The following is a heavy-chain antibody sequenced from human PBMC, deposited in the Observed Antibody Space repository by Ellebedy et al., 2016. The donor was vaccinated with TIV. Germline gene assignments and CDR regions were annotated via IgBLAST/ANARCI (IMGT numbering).Heavy chain of an antibody. CDR1: GHTLMELS. CDR3: ARENSGGSRTGFDY. Sequence: ASVKVSCKVSGHTLMELSMHWVRQAPGKGLEWVGGFDPEHGRAIYAQKFQGRVTMTEDTSTDTVYMELSSLRSEDTAVYYCARENSGGSRTGFDYWGQGTLVTVSS. V-gene: IGHV1-24*01. D-gene: IGHD2-15*01. J-gene: IGHJ4*02. CDR2: FDPEHGRA.